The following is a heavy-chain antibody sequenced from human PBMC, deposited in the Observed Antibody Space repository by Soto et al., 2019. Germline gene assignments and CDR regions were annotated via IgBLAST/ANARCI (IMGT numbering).Heavy chain of an antibody. J-gene: IGHJ4*02. V-gene: IGHV3-72*01. D-gene: IGHD6-13*01. CDR2: ARNRAGSYTT. Sequence: AGGSLRLSCVGSGFSFSDHHMDWVRQAPGKGLEWVGRARNRAGSYTTEYAASVKGRFTISRDDSKNSLYVQMNSLKTEDTAVYYCSNSPVGKIGSGWGQGTLVTVSS. CDR1: GFSFSDHH. CDR3: SNSPVGKIGSG.